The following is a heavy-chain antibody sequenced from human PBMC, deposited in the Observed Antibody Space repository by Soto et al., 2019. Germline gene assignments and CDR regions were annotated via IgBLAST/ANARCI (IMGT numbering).Heavy chain of an antibody. CDR2: IYYSGST. CDR1: GGSISSGGYY. J-gene: IGHJ4*02. D-gene: IGHD6-6*01. V-gene: IGHV4-31*03. Sequence: SETLSLTCTVSGGSISSGGYYWSWIRQHPGKGLEWIGYIYYSGSTYYNPSLKSRVTISVDTSKNQFSLKLSSVTAADTAVYYCARFYRGIAARPAGFDYWGQGTLVTVSS. CDR3: ARFYRGIAARPAGFDY.